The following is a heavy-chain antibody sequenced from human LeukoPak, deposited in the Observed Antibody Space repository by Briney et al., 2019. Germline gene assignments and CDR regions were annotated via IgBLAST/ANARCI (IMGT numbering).Heavy chain of an antibody. CDR1: GFTFSSYV. CDR2: ISGSGGST. CDR3: AKDQGELEPIALADY. D-gene: IGHD1-1*01. V-gene: IGHV3-23*01. J-gene: IGHJ4*02. Sequence: GGSLRLSCAASGFTFSSYVMSWVRQAPGKGLEWVSAISGSGGSTYYADSVKGRFTISRDNSKNTLYLQMNSLRAEDTAVYYCAKDQGELEPIALADYWGQGTLVTVSS.